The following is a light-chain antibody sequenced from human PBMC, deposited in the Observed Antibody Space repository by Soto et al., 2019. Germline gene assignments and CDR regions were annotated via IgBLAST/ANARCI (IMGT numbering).Light chain of an antibody. V-gene: IGLV2-14*01. CDR1: SSDVGGYNY. Sequence: QSALTQPASVSGSPGQSITISCTGTSSDVGGYNYVSWYQQRPGKAPKFMIYEVTNRPSGVCNRFSGSKSGNTASLTISGLQAEDEADYYCASYTSRGTRVFGTGTKVTVL. J-gene: IGLJ1*01. CDR2: EVT. CDR3: ASYTSRGTRV.